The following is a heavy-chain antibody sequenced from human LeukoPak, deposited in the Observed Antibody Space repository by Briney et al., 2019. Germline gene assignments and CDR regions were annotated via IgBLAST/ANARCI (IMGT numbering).Heavy chain of an antibody. CDR1: GGPISSYY. CDR2: IYYSGST. J-gene: IGHJ6*02. D-gene: IGHD3-9*01. V-gene: IGHV4-59*08. CDR3: ARFPMYYDILTGYYRDYYYGMDV. Sequence: SETLSLTCTVSGGPISSYYWSWIRQPPGKGLEWIGYIYYSGSTNYNPSLKSRVTISVDTSKNQFSLKLSSVTAADTAVYYCARFPMYYDILTGYYRDYYYGMDVWGQGTTVTVSS.